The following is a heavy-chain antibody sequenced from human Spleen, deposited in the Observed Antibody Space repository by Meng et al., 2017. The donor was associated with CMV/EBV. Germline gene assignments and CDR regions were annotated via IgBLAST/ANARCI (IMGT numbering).Heavy chain of an antibody. D-gene: IGHD3-10*01. CDR1: GGAISSRNW. Sequence: VSGGAISSRNWWSWVRQTPGKGLEWIGEIYHSGITNYSPSLKSRVTISIDKSKNQFSLKLSSVTAADTAVYYCARGLYYGSGSYYSYWGQGTLVTVSS. V-gene: IGHV4-4*02. J-gene: IGHJ4*02. CDR2: IYHSGIT. CDR3: ARGLYYGSGSYYSY.